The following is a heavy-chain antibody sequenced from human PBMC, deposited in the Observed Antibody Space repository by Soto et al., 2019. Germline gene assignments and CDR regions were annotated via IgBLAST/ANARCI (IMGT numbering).Heavy chain of an antibody. CDR2: IYYSGST. CDR3: ARRYGSAFDI. D-gene: IGHD3-10*01. J-gene: IGHJ3*02. Sequence: QVQLQESGPGLVKPSETLSLTCTVSGGSISSYYWSWIRQPPGKGLEWIGYIYYSGSTNYNPSLNIRVTISVDTSKNQFSLKLSSVTAADTAVYYCARRYGSAFDIWGQGTMVTVSS. CDR1: GGSISSYY. V-gene: IGHV4-59*01.